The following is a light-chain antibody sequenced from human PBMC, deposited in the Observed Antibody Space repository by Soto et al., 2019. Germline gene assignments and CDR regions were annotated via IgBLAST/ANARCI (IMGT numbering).Light chain of an antibody. J-gene: IGLJ2*01. CDR3: SSYTNNQRL. CDR2: EVN. CDR1: SGDIGGHNF. Sequence: SALTQPASVSGSPGQSITISCTGASGDIGGHNFVSWYQQHPGEAPKLMIFEVNNRPSGVSTRLSGSKSGNTASLTISGLQPDDEAFYYCSSYTNNQRLFGGGTKLTVL. V-gene: IGLV2-14*01.